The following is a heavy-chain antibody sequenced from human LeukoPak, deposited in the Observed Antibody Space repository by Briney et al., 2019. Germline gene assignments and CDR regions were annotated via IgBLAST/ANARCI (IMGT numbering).Heavy chain of an antibody. CDR1: RFTLSSYL. CDR3: ARDFDYGSEVFY. D-gene: IGHD3-10*01. J-gene: IGHJ4*02. CDR2: INSDGSST. Sequence: GGSLRLSCADSRFTLSSYLMHGVRPAPGRGLVWVSRINSDGSSTSYADSVKGRFTISRDNAKNTLYLQMNSLRAEDTAVYYCARDFDYGSEVFYWGQGTLVTVSS. V-gene: IGHV3-74*01.